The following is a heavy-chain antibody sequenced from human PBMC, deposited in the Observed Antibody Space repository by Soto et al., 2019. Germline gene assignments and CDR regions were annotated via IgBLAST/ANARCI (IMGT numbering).Heavy chain of an antibody. CDR3: ANDRGSPIFGVVDVLKFYYQGMDV. Sequence: EVQLVESGGGLVRPGRSLRLSCAASGFTFDDYAMHWVRQAPGKGLEWVSGISWNSDFIAYADSVKGRFTVSRDNANNFLYLQTNSLRAEATALYYCANDRGSPIFGVVDVLKFYYQGMDVWGHGTTVTVSS. CDR2: ISWNSDFI. J-gene: IGHJ6*02. D-gene: IGHD3-3*01. V-gene: IGHV3-9*01. CDR1: GFTFDDYA.